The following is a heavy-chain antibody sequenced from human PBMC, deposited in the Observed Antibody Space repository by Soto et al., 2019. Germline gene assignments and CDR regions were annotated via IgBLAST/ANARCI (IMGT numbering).Heavy chain of an antibody. CDR1: GGTFSSYA. D-gene: IGHD6-13*01. V-gene: IGHV1-69*06. J-gene: IGHJ4*02. Sequence: QVQLVQSGAEVKKPGSSVKVSCKASGGTFSSYAISWVRQAPGQGLEWMGGIIPIFGTANYAQKFQGRVTITADKSTSTAYMELRSLRSDDTAVYYCARDFAGTRPGGFDYWGQGTLVTVSS. CDR3: ARDFAGTRPGGFDY. CDR2: IIPIFGTA.